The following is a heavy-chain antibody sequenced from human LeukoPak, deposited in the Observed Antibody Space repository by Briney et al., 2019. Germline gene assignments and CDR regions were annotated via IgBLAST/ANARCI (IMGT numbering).Heavy chain of an antibody. J-gene: IGHJ6*03. CDR2: ISSSSSTI. V-gene: IGHV3-48*01. D-gene: IGHD1-26*01. CDR3: ARDRVVGAYYYYYMDV. Sequence: GGXLRLSCAASGFTFSSYSMNWVRQAPGKGLEGVSYISSSSSTIYYADSVKGRFTISGDNAKNSLYLQMNSLRAEDTAVYYCARDRVVGAYYYYYMDVWGKGTTVTVSS. CDR1: GFTFSSYS.